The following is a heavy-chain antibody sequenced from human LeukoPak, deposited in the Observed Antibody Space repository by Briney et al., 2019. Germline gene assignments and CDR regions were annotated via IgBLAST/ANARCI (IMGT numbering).Heavy chain of an antibody. D-gene: IGHD1-26*01. V-gene: IGHV3-30*02. Sequence: GGSLRLSCAASGFTFSSYGMHWVRQAPGKGLEWVVFIRYDGSNKYYADSVKGRFTISRDNSKNTLYLQMNSLRAEDTAVYYCARGSGSYPGREGYYFDYWGQGTLVTVSS. CDR1: GFTFSSYG. CDR3: ARGSGSYPGREGYYFDY. J-gene: IGHJ4*02. CDR2: IRYDGSNK.